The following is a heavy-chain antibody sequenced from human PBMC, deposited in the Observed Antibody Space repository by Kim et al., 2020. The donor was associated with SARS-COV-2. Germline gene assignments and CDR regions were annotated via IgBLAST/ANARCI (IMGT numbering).Heavy chain of an antibody. J-gene: IGHJ6*02. D-gene: IGHD6-19*01. CDR1: GGSFSGYY. CDR3: ARGPGYKQWLVRYYYYGMDV. CDR2: INHSGST. V-gene: IGHV4-34*01. Sequence: SETLSLTCAVYGGSFSGYYWSWIRQPPGKGLEWIGEINHSGSTNYNPSLKSRVTISVDTSKNQFSLKLSSVTAADTAVYYCARGPGYKQWLVRYYYYGMDVWGQGTTVTVSS.